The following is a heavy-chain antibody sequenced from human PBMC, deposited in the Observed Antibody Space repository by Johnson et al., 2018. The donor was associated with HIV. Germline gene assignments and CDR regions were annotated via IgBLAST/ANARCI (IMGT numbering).Heavy chain of an antibody. J-gene: IGHJ3*01. Sequence: EVQLVESGGGLVQPGGSLRLSCAASGFTFSSYDMHWVRQATGKGLEWVSAIGTAGDTYYPGSVKGRFTISRDNSKNTLHLQMNSLRAEDTAIYYCARDGESQRLPLGDAFDVWGQGTLVTVSS. CDR2: IGTAGDT. V-gene: IGHV3-13*01. CDR1: GFTFSSYD. CDR3: ARDGESQRLPLGDAFDV. D-gene: IGHD6-25*01.